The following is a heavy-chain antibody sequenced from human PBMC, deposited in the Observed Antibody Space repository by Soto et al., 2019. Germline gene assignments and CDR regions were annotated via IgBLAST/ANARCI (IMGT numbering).Heavy chain of an antibody. CDR2: VYYTGST. CDR3: ARAGTVRNYADDRSDDFSPVGG. Sequence: PFLTCTVSGVSISTLYWGWMRQSPGKELEWIGYVYYTGSTNYKPSFMSGVTITVERSKNQFSLQLTSANAADTTVYYCARAGTVRNYADDRSDDFSPVGGWGQGTRVSLAS. J-gene: IGHJ1*01. CDR1: GVSISTLY. D-gene: IGHD3-22*01. V-gene: IGHV4-59*11.